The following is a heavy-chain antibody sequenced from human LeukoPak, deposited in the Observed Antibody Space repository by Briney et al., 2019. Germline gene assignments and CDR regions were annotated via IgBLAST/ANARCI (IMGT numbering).Heavy chain of an antibody. J-gene: IGHJ3*02. Sequence: SETLSLTCTVSGDSISSYYWSWIRQPPGKGLEWIGYIYYSGSTNYNPSLKSRVTISVDTSNNKFSLKLTSLTAADTAVYYCVRHLSAGRPAFDIWGQGTMVTVSS. CDR1: GDSISSYY. D-gene: IGHD2-15*01. CDR3: VRHLSAGRPAFDI. V-gene: IGHV4-59*08. CDR2: IYYSGST.